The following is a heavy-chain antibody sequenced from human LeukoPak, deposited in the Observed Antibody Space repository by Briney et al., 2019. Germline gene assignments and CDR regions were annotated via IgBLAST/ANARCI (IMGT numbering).Heavy chain of an antibody. CDR2: ISSSSGLI. CDR3: ARDWGHNYDILTGYYSGNFFDK. Sequence: GGSLRLSCASSGFTFNDYGMNWVRQAPGKGLEWVSYISSSSGLIYYADSVKGRFTISRDNANNSLYLQMNSLRAEDTALYYCARDWGHNYDILTGYYSGNFFDKWGQGTLVTVSS. D-gene: IGHD3-9*01. V-gene: IGHV3-48*04. J-gene: IGHJ4*02. CDR1: GFTFNDYG.